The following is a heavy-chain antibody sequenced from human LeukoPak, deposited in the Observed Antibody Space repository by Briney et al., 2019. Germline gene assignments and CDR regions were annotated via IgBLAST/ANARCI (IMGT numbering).Heavy chain of an antibody. D-gene: IGHD6-13*01. Sequence: SETLSLTCTVSGGSISSGGYYWSWIRQHPGKDLEWIGYIYYSGSTYYNPSLKSRVTISVDTSKNQFSLKLSSVTAADTAVYYCARDKGYSSSWGLFDYWGQGTLVTVSS. V-gene: IGHV4-31*03. CDR3: ARDKGYSSSWGLFDY. CDR1: GGSISSGGYY. CDR2: IYYSGST. J-gene: IGHJ4*02.